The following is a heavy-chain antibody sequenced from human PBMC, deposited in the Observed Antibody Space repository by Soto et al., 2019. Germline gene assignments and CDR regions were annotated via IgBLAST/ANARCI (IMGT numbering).Heavy chain of an antibody. CDR2: INPIVSMS. Sequence: QVQLVQSGTEVKKPGSSVKVSCKASGDTFSFYTINWVRQAPGLGLEWVGRINPIVSMSNYAQKFQGRVSLTAAKSTRTDYMELRSVRSDDTAMYFCAASYGSVYRAFAYWGQGALVIVSS. V-gene: IGHV1-69*02. J-gene: IGHJ4*02. D-gene: IGHD3-10*01. CDR3: AASYGSVYRAFAY. CDR1: GDTFSFYT.